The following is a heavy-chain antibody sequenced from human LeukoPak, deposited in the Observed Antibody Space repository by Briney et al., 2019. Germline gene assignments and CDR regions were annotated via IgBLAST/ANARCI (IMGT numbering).Heavy chain of an antibody. D-gene: IGHD3-22*01. CDR3: ARDQYYDSSTYYEIDY. CDR2: IYYSGST. V-gene: IGHV4-39*02. CDR1: GGSISSSSYY. Sequence: SETLSLTCTVSGGSISSSSYYWGWIRQPPGKGLEWIGSIYYSGSTYCNPSLKSRVTISVDTSKNQFSLKLSSVTAADTAVYYCARDQYYDSSTYYEIDYWGQGTLVTVSS. J-gene: IGHJ4*02.